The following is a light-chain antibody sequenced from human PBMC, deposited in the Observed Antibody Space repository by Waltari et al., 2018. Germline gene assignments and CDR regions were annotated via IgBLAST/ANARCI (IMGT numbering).Light chain of an antibody. J-gene: IGKJ4*01. CDR3: QHSYTTPLT. Sequence: DIQMTQSPSSLSASVGDRVIITCRASQAISIYLKWYQQKPGKAPNLLIYAASTLQRGIPSRFSGSGSGTHFTLTISSLQPEDFATYYCQHSYTTPLTFGGGTKVEI. CDR2: AAS. CDR1: QAISIY. V-gene: IGKV1-39*01.